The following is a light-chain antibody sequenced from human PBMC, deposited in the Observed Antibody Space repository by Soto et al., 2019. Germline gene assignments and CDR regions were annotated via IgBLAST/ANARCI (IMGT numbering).Light chain of an antibody. Sequence: DIQMTQSPSSLSASVGDRVAITCRSSQSISDYLNWYQQKPGKALKLVIYGASNLQSGVPPRFSGSGSGSEFTLTISGLQPDDFATYYCQQANSFPLTFGGGTKVEIK. CDR2: GAS. CDR3: QQANSFPLT. J-gene: IGKJ4*01. CDR1: QSISDY. V-gene: IGKV1-39*01.